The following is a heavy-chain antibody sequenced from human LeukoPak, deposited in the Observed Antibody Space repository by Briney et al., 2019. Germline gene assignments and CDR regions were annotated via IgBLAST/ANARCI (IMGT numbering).Heavy chain of an antibody. CDR3: ARGPTSMYYFDY. J-gene: IGHJ4*02. CDR1: GFTFSDYY. V-gene: IGHV3-11*01. Sequence: GGSLRLSCAASGFTFSDYYMSWIRQAPGKGLEWVSYISSSGSTIYYADSVKGRFAISRDNAKNSLYLQMNGLRAEDTAVYYCARGPTSMYYFDYWGQGTLVTVSS. CDR2: ISSSGSTI.